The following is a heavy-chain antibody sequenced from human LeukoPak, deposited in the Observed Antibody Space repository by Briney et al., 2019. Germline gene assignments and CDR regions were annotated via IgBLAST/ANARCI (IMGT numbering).Heavy chain of an antibody. V-gene: IGHV4-59*12. CDR2: IYYSGST. J-gene: IGHJ4*02. CDR1: GGSISSYY. CDR3: ASVAVVVPYFDY. D-gene: IGHD2-21*01. Sequence: PSETLSLTCTVSGGSISSYYWSWIRQPPGKGLEWIGYIYYSGSTNYNPSLKSRVTISVDTSKNQFSLKVTSVTAADTAVYYCASVAVVVPYFDYWGQGTLVTVSS.